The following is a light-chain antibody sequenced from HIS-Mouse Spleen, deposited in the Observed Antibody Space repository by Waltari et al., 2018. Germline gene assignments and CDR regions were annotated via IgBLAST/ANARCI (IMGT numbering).Light chain of an antibody. Sequence: SYELTQPPSVSVSPGQTARITCSGDALTKTYAYWYQQKSGQAPGLVIYEDSKRPSGIPERFSGSSSGTMATLTISGAQVEDEADYYCYSTDSSGNHRVFGGGTKLTVL. J-gene: IGLJ2*01. CDR1: ALTKTY. CDR2: EDS. V-gene: IGLV3-10*01. CDR3: YSTDSSGNHRV.